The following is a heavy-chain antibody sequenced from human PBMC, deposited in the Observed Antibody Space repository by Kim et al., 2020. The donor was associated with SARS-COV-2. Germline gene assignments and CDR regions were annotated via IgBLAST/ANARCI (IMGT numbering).Heavy chain of an antibody. CDR3: AKAMSSGSYMWFDP. Sequence: GGSLRLSCAASGFTFSSYGMHWVRQAPGKGLEWVAVISYDGSNKYYADSVKGRFTISRDNSKNTLYLQMNSLRAEDTAVYYCAKAMSSGSYMWFDPWGQGTLVTVSS. CDR1: GFTFSSYG. D-gene: IGHD3-10*01. V-gene: IGHV3-30*18. CDR2: ISYDGSNK. J-gene: IGHJ5*02.